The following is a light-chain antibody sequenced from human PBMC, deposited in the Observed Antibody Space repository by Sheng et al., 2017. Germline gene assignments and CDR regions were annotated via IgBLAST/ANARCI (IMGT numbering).Light chain of an antibody. V-gene: IGKV3-20*01. CDR3: QQYGSSPWT. J-gene: IGKJ1*01. CDR2: DAS. CDR1: QSISRS. Sequence: EIVLTQSPGTLSLSPGERATLSCRASQSISRSLAWYQQKPGQAPRLLISDASNRATGIPARFSGSGSGTDFTLTISRLEPEDFAVYYCQQYGSSPWTFGPRDQGG.